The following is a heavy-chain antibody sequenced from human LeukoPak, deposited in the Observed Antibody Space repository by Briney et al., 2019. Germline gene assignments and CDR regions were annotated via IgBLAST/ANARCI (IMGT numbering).Heavy chain of an antibody. CDR1: GFTFSTYA. D-gene: IGHD6-13*01. V-gene: IGHV3-23*01. Sequence: GGSLTLSCAASGFTFSTYAMSWVRQAPGKGLEWVSAISGSGGSTYYADSVKGRFTISRDNSKNTLYLQMNSLRAEDTSIYFCAKALEQETVIALDSWGQGTLVTVSS. CDR2: ISGSGGST. CDR3: AKALEQETVIALDS. J-gene: IGHJ4*02.